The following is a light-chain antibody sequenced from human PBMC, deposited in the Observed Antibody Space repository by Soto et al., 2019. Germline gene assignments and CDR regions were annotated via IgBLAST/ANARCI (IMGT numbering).Light chain of an antibody. CDR3: QHRSNWPVT. J-gene: IGKJ4*01. Sequence: EIVLTQSPAPLSLSPGERATLSCRASQSVSSFLAWYQQKPGQAPRLLIYDSSNRATGIPARFSGSGSGTDFTLTISRLEPEDFAVYYCQHRSNWPVTFGGGTKVEI. V-gene: IGKV3-11*01. CDR1: QSVSSF. CDR2: DSS.